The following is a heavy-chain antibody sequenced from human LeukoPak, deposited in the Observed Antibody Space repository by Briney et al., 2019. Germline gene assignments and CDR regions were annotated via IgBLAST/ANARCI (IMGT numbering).Heavy chain of an antibody. Sequence: GGSLRPSCAASGFTFSSYAMSWVRQAPGKGLEWVSAISGSGGSTYYADSVKGRFTISRDNSKNTLYPQMNSLRAEDTAVYYCAKDRDTAMVTFDYWGQGTLVTVSS. CDR2: ISGSGGST. V-gene: IGHV3-23*01. J-gene: IGHJ4*02. CDR3: AKDRDTAMVTFDY. D-gene: IGHD5-18*01. CDR1: GFTFSSYA.